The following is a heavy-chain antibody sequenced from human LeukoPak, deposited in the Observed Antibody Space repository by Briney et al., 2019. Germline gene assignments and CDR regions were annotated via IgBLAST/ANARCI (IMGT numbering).Heavy chain of an antibody. CDR3: ARVRFLEWFGDP. CDR1: GGSISSYY. CDR2: IYYSGST. Sequence: SETLSLTCTVSGGSISSYYRSWIRQPPGKGLEWIGYIYYSGSTNYNPSLKSRVTISVDTSKNQFSLKLSSVTAADTAVYYCARVRFLEWFGDPWGQGTLVTVSS. V-gene: IGHV4-59*08. D-gene: IGHD3-3*01. J-gene: IGHJ5*02.